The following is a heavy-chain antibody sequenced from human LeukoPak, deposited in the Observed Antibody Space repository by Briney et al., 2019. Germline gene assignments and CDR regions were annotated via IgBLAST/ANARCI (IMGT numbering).Heavy chain of an antibody. J-gene: IGHJ6*03. Sequence: PSETLSLTCTVSGGSISSYYWSWIRQPPGKGLEWIGYIYYSGSTNYNPSLKSRVTISVDTSKNQFSLKLSSVTAADTAVYYCARALQGGKGSYDFWSGYYTGHYYYYMDVWGKGTTVTVSS. D-gene: IGHD3-3*01. CDR2: IYYSGST. CDR1: GGSISSYY. V-gene: IGHV4-59*08. CDR3: ARALQGGKGSYDFWSGYYTGHYYYYMDV.